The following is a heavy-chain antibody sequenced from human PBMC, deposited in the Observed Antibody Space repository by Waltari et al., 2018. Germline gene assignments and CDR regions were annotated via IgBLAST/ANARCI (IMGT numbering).Heavy chain of an antibody. CDR3: ARENSVAGARAFDY. J-gene: IGHJ4*02. CDR1: GFTFSSYS. CDR2: FYSAGST. V-gene: IGHV3-NL1*01. D-gene: IGHD6-19*01. Sequence: QVQLVESGGGVVQPGTSLRLSCAASGFTFSSYSMPWVRQAPGKGLEWFSVFYSAGSTNYADSVKGRFTISRDNSKNTLSLQMNSLRTEDTAVYYCARENSVAGARAFDYWGQGLLVTVSS.